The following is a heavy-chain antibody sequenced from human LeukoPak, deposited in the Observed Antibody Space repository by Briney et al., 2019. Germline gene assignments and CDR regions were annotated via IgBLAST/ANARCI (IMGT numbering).Heavy chain of an antibody. Sequence: SVKVSCKASGGTFSSYAISWVRQAPGQGLEWTGRIIPIFGTANYAQKFQGRVTITTDESTSTAYMELSSLRSEDTAVYYCARQPLGTYYYDSSGYPPFHYWGQGTLVTVSS. D-gene: IGHD3-22*01. CDR2: IIPIFGTA. CDR3: ARQPLGTYYYDSSGYPPFHY. CDR1: GGTFSSYA. J-gene: IGHJ4*02. V-gene: IGHV1-69*05.